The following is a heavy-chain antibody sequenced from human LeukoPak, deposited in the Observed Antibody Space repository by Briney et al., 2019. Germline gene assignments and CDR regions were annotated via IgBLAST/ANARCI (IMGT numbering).Heavy chain of an antibody. Sequence: GGSLRLSCPASGFTFSRYGMRWVRQAPGKGLEWVAVISYDGSNKYYADSVKGRFTISRDNSKNTLYLQMNSLRAEDTAVYYYVKDLNWVSGRIDFWGQGTMVTVSS. V-gene: IGHV3-30*18. CDR2: ISYDGSNK. D-gene: IGHD7-27*01. CDR1: GFTFSRYG. CDR3: VKDLNWVSGRIDF. J-gene: IGHJ4*02.